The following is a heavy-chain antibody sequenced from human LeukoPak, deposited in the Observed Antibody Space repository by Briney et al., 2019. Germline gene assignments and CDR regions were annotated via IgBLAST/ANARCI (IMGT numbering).Heavy chain of an antibody. Sequence: ASVKVSCKASGYTFTSYGISWVRQAPGQRLEWMGWINAGNGNTKYSQKFQGRVTITRDTSASTAYMELSSLRSEDTAVYYCARVLQNGAFEYSSSSGYYYGMDVWGQGTTVTVSS. CDR2: INAGNGNT. D-gene: IGHD6-6*01. V-gene: IGHV1-3*01. CDR3: ARVLQNGAFEYSSSSGYYYGMDV. J-gene: IGHJ6*02. CDR1: GYTFTSYG.